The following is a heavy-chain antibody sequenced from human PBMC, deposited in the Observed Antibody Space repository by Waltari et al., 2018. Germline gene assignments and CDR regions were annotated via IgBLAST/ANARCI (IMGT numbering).Heavy chain of an antibody. CDR1: GGSISSYY. CDR2: IYYSGST. CDR3: ARGAHYDFWSGYYTSPGCFDP. D-gene: IGHD3-3*01. V-gene: IGHV4-59*01. Sequence: QVQLQESGPGLVKPSETLSLTCTVSGGSISSYYWSWIRQPPGKGLDWIGNIYYSGSTNYNPSLKSRVTISVDTSKTQFSLKLSSVTAADTAVYYCARGAHYDFWSGYYTSPGCFDPWGQGTLVTVSS. J-gene: IGHJ5*02.